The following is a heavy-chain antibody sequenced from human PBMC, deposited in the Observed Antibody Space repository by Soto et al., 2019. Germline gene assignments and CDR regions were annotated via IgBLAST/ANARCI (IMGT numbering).Heavy chain of an antibody. CDR3: ARDGDPGYSFWSGPLGGGRFDP. Sequence: QVQLVQSGAEVKEPGSSVNVSCKTSGVTFGNTAVTWVRQAPGQGLEWIGGIVPLFGTANYAQKFRGRVTITADESTSTAYMELSSLRTDDTAVYYCARDGDPGYSFWSGPLGGGRFDPWGQGTLVTVSS. CDR2: IVPLFGTA. J-gene: IGHJ5*02. CDR1: GVTFGNTA. V-gene: IGHV1-69*12. D-gene: IGHD3-3*01.